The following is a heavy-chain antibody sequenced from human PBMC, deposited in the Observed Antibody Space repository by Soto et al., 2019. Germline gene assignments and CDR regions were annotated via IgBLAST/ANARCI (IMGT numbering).Heavy chain of an antibody. CDR2: IYPGGVNI. D-gene: IGHD3-3*02. CDR1: GYSFTSHY. V-gene: IGHV1-46*01. J-gene: IGHJ6*02. Sequence: ASVNASCKAIGYSFTSHYMHWVRQAPGQGLEWMGTIYPGGVNIAYAQKLQGRVTITADESTSTAYMELSSLRSEDTAVYYCAREGLVLAPSTVNSAHYYCAMDVWG. CDR3: AREGLVLAPSTVNSAHYYCAMDV.